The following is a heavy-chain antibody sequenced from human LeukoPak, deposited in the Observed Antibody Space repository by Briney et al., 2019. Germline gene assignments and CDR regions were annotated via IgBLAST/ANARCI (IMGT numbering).Heavy chain of an antibody. D-gene: IGHD3-3*02. V-gene: IGHV3-30*18. CDR1: GFTFSSYG. J-gene: IGHJ3*02. CDR3: AKDLRRAVLGGKPDAFDI. Sequence: GGSLRLSCAASGFTFSSYGMHWVRQAPGKGLEWVAVISYDGSNKYYADSVKGRFTISRDNSKNTLYLQMSSLRAEDTAAYYCAKDLRRAVLGGKPDAFDIWGQGTMVTVSS. CDR2: ISYDGSNK.